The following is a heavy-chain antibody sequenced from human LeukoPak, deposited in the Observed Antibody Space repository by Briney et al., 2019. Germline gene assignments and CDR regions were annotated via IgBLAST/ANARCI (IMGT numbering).Heavy chain of an antibody. D-gene: IGHD3-3*01. V-gene: IGHV3-66*02. CDR3: AREGLKFWSGYYRDYYYYYMDV. J-gene: IGHJ6*03. Sequence: GGSLRLSCAASGFAVSSNYLSWVRQAPGKGLKWVSVIFSGGSTYYADSVRGRFTISRDNSKNTLYLQMNSLRAEDTAVYYCAREGLKFWSGYYRDYYYYYMDVWGKGTTVTVSS. CDR1: GFAVSSNY. CDR2: IFSGGST.